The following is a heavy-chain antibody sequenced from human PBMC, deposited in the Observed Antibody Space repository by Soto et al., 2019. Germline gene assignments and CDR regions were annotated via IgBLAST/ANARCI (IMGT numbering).Heavy chain of an antibody. Sequence: GGSLRLSCAASGFTFSSYAMSWVRQAPGKGLEWVSAISGSGGSTYYADSVKGRFTISRDNSKNTLYLQMNSLRAEDTAVYYCAKGPPSSTSCYTPTYHYYGMDVWGQGTTVTVSS. D-gene: IGHD2-2*02. CDR2: ISGSGGST. V-gene: IGHV3-23*01. CDR3: AKGPPSSTSCYTPTYHYYGMDV. CDR1: GFTFSSYA. J-gene: IGHJ6*02.